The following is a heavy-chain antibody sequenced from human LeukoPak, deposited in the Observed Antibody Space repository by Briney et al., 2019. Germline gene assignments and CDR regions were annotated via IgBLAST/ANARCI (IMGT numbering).Heavy chain of an antibody. CDR1: GGTFSSYA. CDR3: ARDGIIAAAALDY. J-gene: IGHJ4*02. Sequence: SVKVSCKASGGTFSSYAISWVRQPPGQGLGWMGGIIPIFGTANYAQKLQGRVTMTTDTSTSTAYMELRSLRSDDTAVYYCARDGIIAAAALDYWGQGTLVTVSS. D-gene: IGHD6-13*01. V-gene: IGHV1-69*05. CDR2: IIPIFGTA.